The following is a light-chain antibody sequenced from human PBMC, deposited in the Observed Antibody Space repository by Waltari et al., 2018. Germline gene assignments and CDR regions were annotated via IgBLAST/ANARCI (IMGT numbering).Light chain of an antibody. CDR1: KNDIGTYNF. CDR3: CSYAGGSRVI. Sequence: QSALTQPASLSGSPGQSITISCAGTKNDIGTYNFVSWFQQFPGQAPKLIVSEANKRPAGVSYRFSGSKSGNTASLTISGLQAGDEADYYCCSYAGGSRVIFGGGTKLTVL. CDR2: EAN. V-gene: IGLV2-23*01. J-gene: IGLJ2*01.